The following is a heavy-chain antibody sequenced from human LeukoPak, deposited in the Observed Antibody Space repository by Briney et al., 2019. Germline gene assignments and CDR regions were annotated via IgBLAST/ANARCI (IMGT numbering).Heavy chain of an antibody. CDR1: GFTFSGYG. Sequence: PGGSLRLSCATSGFTFSGYGMHWVRQAPGKGLEWVAFIRFDGSDKNYADSVKGRFTISRDNSKNTLYLQMNSLRAEDTAVYYCARPYYGSGDPSFDYWGQGTLVTVSS. V-gene: IGHV3-30*02. CDR3: ARPYYGSGDPSFDY. D-gene: IGHD3-10*01. J-gene: IGHJ4*02. CDR2: IRFDGSDK.